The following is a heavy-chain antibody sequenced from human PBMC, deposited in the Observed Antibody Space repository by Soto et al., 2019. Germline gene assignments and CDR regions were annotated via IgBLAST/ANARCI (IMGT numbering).Heavy chain of an antibody. Sequence: QVQLVQSGAEVKKPGSSVKVSCKASGGTLSNYGISWVRQAPGQGLEWMGGIIPVFGTANYAQKFHGRVTITADESTTTVYRDVTSLRSDDTAVYYCARGAATKIVVTTYYGMDVWGQGTTVTVSS. J-gene: IGHJ6*02. CDR3: ARGAATKIVVTTYYGMDV. CDR2: IIPVFGTA. V-gene: IGHV1-69*12. CDR1: GGTLSNYG. D-gene: IGHD2-15*01.